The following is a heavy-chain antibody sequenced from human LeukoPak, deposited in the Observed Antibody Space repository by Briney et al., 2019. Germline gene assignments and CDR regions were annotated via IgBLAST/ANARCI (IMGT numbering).Heavy chain of an antibody. V-gene: IGHV4-59*01. Sequence: SETLSLTCTVTGGSISSYYWSWIRQPPGKGLEWIGYIDYTGSTNYNPSLTSRVTISVDTSKNQFSLKLSSVTAADTAVYYCARQQLSQLYYFDNWGQGTLVTVSS. D-gene: IGHD6-13*01. CDR1: GGSISSYY. J-gene: IGHJ4*02. CDR2: IDYTGST. CDR3: ARQQLSQLYYFDN.